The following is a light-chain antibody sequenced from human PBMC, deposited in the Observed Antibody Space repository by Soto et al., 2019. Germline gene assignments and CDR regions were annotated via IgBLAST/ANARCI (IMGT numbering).Light chain of an antibody. V-gene: IGKV1-5*03. CDR3: QQYNSPYT. CDR1: QSISSW. J-gene: IGKJ2*01. Sequence: DIQMTQSPSTLSASVGDRVTITCRASQSISSWLAWYQQKPGKAPKLLIYKASSLESGVPSRFSGSGSGTEITLTISSLQHDDFATYYCQQYNSPYTFGQGTKLEIK. CDR2: KAS.